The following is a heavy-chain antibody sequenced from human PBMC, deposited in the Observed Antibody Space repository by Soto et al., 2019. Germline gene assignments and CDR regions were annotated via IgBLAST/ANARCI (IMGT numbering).Heavy chain of an antibody. CDR1: GFIFSNAW. D-gene: IGHD2-8*01. J-gene: IGHJ5*02. V-gene: IGHV3-15*07. CDR3: SFIGGYCTNGVCYSLDP. Sequence: GGSLRLSCATSGFIFSNAWMSWVRQAPGKGLEWVGRIKSNSNGGTADYAAPVGGRFTVSRDDSRNTLFLQMNNLKTEDTAVYYCSFIGGYCTNGVCYSLDPWGQGTLVTVSS. CDR2: IKSNSNGGTA.